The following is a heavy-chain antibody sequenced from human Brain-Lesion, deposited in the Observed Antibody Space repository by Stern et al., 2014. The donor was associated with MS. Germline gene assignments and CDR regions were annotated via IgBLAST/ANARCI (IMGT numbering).Heavy chain of an antibody. CDR3: ARGRVVPGFQYYATDV. CDR1: GGSISSGGYY. J-gene: IGHJ6*02. V-gene: IGHV4-61*02. D-gene: IGHD2-2*01. Sequence: VQLEESGPGLVKPSQTLSLSCTVSGGSISSGGYYWSWIRQPAGKGLEWIGRIFNSGSTSYNPSLKSRVTISIDTPKTQFSLRLNPMTAAGTAVYYCARGRVVPGFQYYATDVWGQGTTVIVSS. CDR2: IFNSGST.